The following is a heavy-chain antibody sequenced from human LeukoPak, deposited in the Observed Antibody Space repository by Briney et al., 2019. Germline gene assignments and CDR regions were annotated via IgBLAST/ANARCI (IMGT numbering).Heavy chain of an antibody. V-gene: IGHV3-21*01. J-gene: IGHJ4*02. Sequence: TPGGSLRLSCAASGFTFSSHIMNWVRQAPGKGLEWVSSISSSSNYIYCADSVRGRFTISRDNTKNSLYLQMNSLRAEDTAVYYCARDQGVEIVATIKSVDYWGQGALVTVSS. D-gene: IGHD5-12*01. CDR3: ARDQGVEIVATIKSVDY. CDR1: GFTFSSHI. CDR2: ISSSSNYI.